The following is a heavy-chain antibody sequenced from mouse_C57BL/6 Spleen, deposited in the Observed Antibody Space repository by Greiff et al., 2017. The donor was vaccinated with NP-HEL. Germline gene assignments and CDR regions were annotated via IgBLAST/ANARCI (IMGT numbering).Heavy chain of an antibody. CDR3: ARSSGTGNFDY. Sequence: QVQLKQPGAELVKPGASVKLSCKASGYTFTSYWMHWVKQRPGRGLEWIGWIDPNSGGTKYNEKFKSKATLTVDKPSSTAYMQLSSLTSEDSAVYYCARSSGTGNFDYWGQGTTLTVSS. J-gene: IGHJ2*01. D-gene: IGHD4-1*01. CDR1: GYTFTSYW. V-gene: IGHV1-72*01. CDR2: IDPNSGGT.